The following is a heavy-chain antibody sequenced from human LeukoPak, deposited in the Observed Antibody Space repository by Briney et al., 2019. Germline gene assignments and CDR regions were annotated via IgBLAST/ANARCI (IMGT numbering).Heavy chain of an antibody. Sequence: PGGSLRLSCAASGFTFSSYGMHWVRQAPGKGLEWVAVIWYDGSNKYYADSVKGRFTISRDNSKNTLYLQMNSLRAEDTAVYYCARDDGFTPWQQLAYYWGQGTLVTVSS. CDR2: IWYDGSNK. V-gene: IGHV3-33*01. CDR1: GFTFSSYG. J-gene: IGHJ4*02. D-gene: IGHD6-13*01. CDR3: ARDDGFTPWQQLAYY.